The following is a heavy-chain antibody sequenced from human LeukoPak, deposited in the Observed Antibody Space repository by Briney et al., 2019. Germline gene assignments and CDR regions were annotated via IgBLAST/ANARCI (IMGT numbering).Heavy chain of an antibody. Sequence: GGSLRLSCAASGFTFSSYWMHWVRQAPGKGLVWVSRIDSDGSNTSYADSVKGRFTISRDNAKNTLYLQMNSLRAEDTAVYNCASVDGDYNWLDPWGKGTLVPVS. V-gene: IGHV3-74*01. D-gene: IGHD4-17*01. CDR1: GFTFSSYW. CDR3: ASVDGDYNWLDP. J-gene: IGHJ5*02. CDR2: IDSDGSNT.